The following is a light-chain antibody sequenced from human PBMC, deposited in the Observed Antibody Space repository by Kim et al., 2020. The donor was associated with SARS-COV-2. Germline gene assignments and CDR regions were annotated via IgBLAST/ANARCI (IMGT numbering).Light chain of an antibody. CDR3: QVWDSSSDHRV. CDR2: YDS. J-gene: IGLJ3*02. CDR1: NIGSKS. V-gene: IGLV3-21*04. Sequence: SYELTQPPSVSVAPGKTARITCGGNNIGSKSVHWYQQKPGQAPVLVIYYDSDRPSGIPERFSGSNSGNTATLTISRVEAGDEADHYCQVWDSSSDHRVFGGGTKVTVL.